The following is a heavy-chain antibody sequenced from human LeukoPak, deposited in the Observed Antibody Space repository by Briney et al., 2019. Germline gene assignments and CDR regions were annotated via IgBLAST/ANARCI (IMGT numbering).Heavy chain of an antibody. J-gene: IGHJ4*01. D-gene: IGHD3-22*01. CDR2: IDRRSNTI. CDR3: ARDSYDSSGYYLYDY. Sequence: GGSLRLSCAASGFSFSGYSMNWVRQAPGKGLEWVSYIDRRSNTIYYADSVKGRFTISGDNAKNSLYLQMNSLRDEDTAVYYCARDSYDSSGYYLYDYWGQGTLVTVSS. V-gene: IGHV3-48*02. CDR1: GFSFSGYS.